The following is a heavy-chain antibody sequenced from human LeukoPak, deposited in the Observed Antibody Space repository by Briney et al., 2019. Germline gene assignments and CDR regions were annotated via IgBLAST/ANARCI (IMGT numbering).Heavy chain of an antibody. J-gene: IGHJ5*01. V-gene: IGHV4-59*08. D-gene: IGHD3-10*01. CDR3: ARHGEDGSGSYYKRWFDS. Sequence: SETLSLTCTVSGGSISSYYWSWIRQPPGRGLEWIGYIYYSGSTNYNPSLKSRVTISVDTPKNQFSLKLSSVTAADTAVYYCARHGEDGSGSYYKRWFDSWGQGTLVTVSS. CDR2: IYYSGST. CDR1: GGSISSYY.